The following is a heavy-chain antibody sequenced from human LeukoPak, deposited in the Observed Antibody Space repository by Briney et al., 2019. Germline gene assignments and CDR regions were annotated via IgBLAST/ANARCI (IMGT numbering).Heavy chain of an antibody. V-gene: IGHV3-30*18. CDR3: AKDADGYNYYFDY. CDR1: GFTFSSYG. J-gene: IGHJ4*02. Sequence: PGRSLRLSCAASGFTFSSYGMHWVRQAPGKGLERVAVISYDGSNKYYADSVKGRFTISRDNSKNTLYLQMNSLRAEDTAVYYCAKDADGYNYYFDYWGQGTLVTVSS. D-gene: IGHD5-24*01. CDR2: ISYDGSNK.